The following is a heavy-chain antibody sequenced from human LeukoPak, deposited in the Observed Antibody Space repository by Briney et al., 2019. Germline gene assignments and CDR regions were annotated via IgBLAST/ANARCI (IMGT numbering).Heavy chain of an antibody. Sequence: PSETLSLTCTVSGGSISSHYWSWIRQPPRKGLEWIGYIYYSGSTNYNPSLKSRVTMSVDTSKNQFSLKLSSVTAADTAVYYCARDRDGYNLNWGQGTLVTVSS. CDR3: ARDRDGYNLN. J-gene: IGHJ4*02. V-gene: IGHV4-59*11. CDR2: IYYSGST. CDR1: GGSISSHY. D-gene: IGHD5-24*01.